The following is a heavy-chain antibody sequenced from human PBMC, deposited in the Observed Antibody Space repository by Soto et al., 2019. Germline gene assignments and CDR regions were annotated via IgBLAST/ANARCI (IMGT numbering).Heavy chain of an antibody. D-gene: IGHD1-1*01. CDR2: ISSSSRTI. V-gene: IGHV3-48*02. CDR1: GFTFSSYR. Sequence: HPGGSLRLSCAASGFTFSSYRMNWVRQAPGEGLEWVSYISSSSRTIYYADSVRGRFTISRDNAKNSLYLQMNSLRDEDTAVYYCAGVEYNSVNYYFDYWGQGTLVTVSS. J-gene: IGHJ4*02. CDR3: AGVEYNSVNYYFDY.